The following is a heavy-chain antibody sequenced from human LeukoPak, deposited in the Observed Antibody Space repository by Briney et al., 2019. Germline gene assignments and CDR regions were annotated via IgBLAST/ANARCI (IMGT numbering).Heavy chain of an antibody. CDR2: ISAANGYA. J-gene: IGHJ3*02. V-gene: IGHV1-3*01. CDR1: GYTFTAYA. D-gene: IGHD6-13*01. CDR3: ARDTGIAAAGTGAFDI. Sequence: GASVKVSCKASGYTFTAYAIHWVRQAPGQTLEWLGWISAANGYAKYSPKLQGRVVITRDTSTSTAYMELSSLRSEDTAVYYCARDTGIAAAGTGAFDIWGQGTMVTVSS.